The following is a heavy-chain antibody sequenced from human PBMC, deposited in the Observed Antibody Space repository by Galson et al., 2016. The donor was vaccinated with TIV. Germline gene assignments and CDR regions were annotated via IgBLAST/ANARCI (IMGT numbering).Heavy chain of an antibody. J-gene: IGHJ3*01. V-gene: IGHV3-7*01. Sequence: SLRLSCAASGFTFHTFSSYWMIWVRQAPGKGLEWEANIKQDENEKDYVDSVRGRFTISRDNAKNSLYLEMNSLRAEDTAVYYCARHKVYAIDLWGQGTMVTVSS. CDR3: ARHKVYAIDL. CDR2: IKQDENEK. CDR1: GFTFHTFSSYW. D-gene: IGHD6-6*01.